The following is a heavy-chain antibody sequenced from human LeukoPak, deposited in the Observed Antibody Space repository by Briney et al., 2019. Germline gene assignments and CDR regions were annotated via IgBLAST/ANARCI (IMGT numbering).Heavy chain of an antibody. CDR2: IYTSGST. D-gene: IGHD3-16*01. V-gene: IGHV4-4*07. Sequence: SETLSLTCTVSGGSISSYYWSWIRQPAGKGLEWIGRIYTSGSTNYNPSLKSRVTMSVDTSKNQFSLKLSSVTAADTAVYYCAREAYDYVWGSYQLDYWGQGTLDTVSS. CDR3: AREAYDYVWGSYQLDY. CDR1: GGSISSYY. J-gene: IGHJ4*02.